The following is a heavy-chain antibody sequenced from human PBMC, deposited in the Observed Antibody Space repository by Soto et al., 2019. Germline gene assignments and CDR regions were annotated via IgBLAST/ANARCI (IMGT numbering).Heavy chain of an antibody. CDR3: ARDLTGVVCDL. V-gene: IGHV3-74*01. CDR2: IDHGGITT. J-gene: IGHJ4*02. CDR1: GLTFSTYW. Sequence: EVQLVESGGGLVQPGRSLRLSCAASGLTFSTYWMQWVRQAPGKGLEWVAHIDHGGITTNYADSVKGRFTISRDNAKNTLYVQMNSLRAEDTAVYYCARDLTGVVCDLWGQGALVTVSS. D-gene: IGHD2-21*01.